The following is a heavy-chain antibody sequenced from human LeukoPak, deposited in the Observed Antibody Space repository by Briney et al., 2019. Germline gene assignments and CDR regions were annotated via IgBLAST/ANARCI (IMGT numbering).Heavy chain of an antibody. V-gene: IGHV4-34*01. Sequence: PSETLSLTCAVYGGSLSGYYWSWIRQPPGKGLEWIGEINHSGSTNYNPSLKSRVTISVDTSKNQFSLKLSSVTAADTAVYYCARVQSSGCFDYWGQGTLVTVSS. CDR1: GGSLSGYY. D-gene: IGHD6-19*01. CDR2: INHSGST. CDR3: ARVQSSGCFDY. J-gene: IGHJ4*02.